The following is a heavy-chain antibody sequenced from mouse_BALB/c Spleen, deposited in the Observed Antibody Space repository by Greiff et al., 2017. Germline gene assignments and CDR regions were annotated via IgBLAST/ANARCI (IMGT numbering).Heavy chain of an antibody. CDR3: ARDSYGSSFDY. J-gene: IGHJ2*01. D-gene: IGHD1-1*01. CDR2: IRNKANGYTT. CDR1: GFTFTDYY. Sequence: EVKVEESGGGLVQPGGSLRLSCATSGFTFTDYYMSWVRQPPGKALEWLGFIRNKANGYTTEYSASVKGRFTISRDNSQSILYLQMNTLRAEDSATYYCARDSYGSSFDYWGQGTTLTVSS. V-gene: IGHV7-3*02.